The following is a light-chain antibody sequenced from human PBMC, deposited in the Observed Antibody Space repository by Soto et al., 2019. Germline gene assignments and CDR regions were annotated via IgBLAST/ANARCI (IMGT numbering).Light chain of an antibody. J-gene: IGLJ2*01. V-gene: IGLV1-36*01. CDR1: TSNVGNNA. CDR2: FDD. CDR3: EAWDDSLNVVL. Sequence: QSVLTQPPSVSEAPRQRVSISCSGNTSNVGNNAVNWYQQLPGKTPKLLIYFDDLVPSGVSDRFSGSKSGTSASLAISGLQSDDEADYYCEAWDDSLNVVLFGGGTQLTVL.